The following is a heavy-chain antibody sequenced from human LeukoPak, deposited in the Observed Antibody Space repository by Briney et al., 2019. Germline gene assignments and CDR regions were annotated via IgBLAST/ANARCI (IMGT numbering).Heavy chain of an antibody. CDR2: IYYSGST. CDR3: ARRDGADY. V-gene: IGHV4-59*08. D-gene: IGHD5-24*01. J-gene: IGHJ4*02. CDR1: GGSISSYY. Sequence: SETLSLTCTVSGGSISSYYWSWIRQPPGKGLEWIGYIYYSGSTNYNPSLKSRVTISVDTSKNQFSLKLSSVTAADTAVYYCARRDGADYWGQGTLVTVS.